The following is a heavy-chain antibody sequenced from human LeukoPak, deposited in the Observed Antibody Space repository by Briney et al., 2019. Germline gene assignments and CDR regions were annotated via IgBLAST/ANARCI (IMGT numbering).Heavy chain of an antibody. J-gene: IGHJ4*02. CDR3: ARVSSGFSWADAYYFDY. V-gene: IGHV3-23*01. Sequence: PGGSLRLSCAASGFTFSTYAMNWVRRTPGKGLEWVSSIVGSGADTYYADSVKGRFTISRDNSKNTLYLQMNSLRAEDTAVYYCARVSSGFSWADAYYFDYWGQGTLVTVSS. CDR2: IVGSGADT. D-gene: IGHD3-10*01. CDR1: GFTFSTYA.